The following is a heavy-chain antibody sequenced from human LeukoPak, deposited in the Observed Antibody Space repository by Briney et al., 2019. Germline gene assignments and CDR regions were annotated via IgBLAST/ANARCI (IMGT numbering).Heavy chain of an antibody. Sequence: GGSLRLSCAASGFTFSSYSMNWIRQAPGKGLEWVSYISSSSSYTNYADSVKGRFTISGDNAKNSLYLQMNSLRAEDTSVYYCARRGDYPFDYWGQGTLVTVSS. J-gene: IGHJ4*02. CDR3: ARRGDYPFDY. D-gene: IGHD4-17*01. CDR2: ISSSSSYT. V-gene: IGHV3-21*05. CDR1: GFTFSSYS.